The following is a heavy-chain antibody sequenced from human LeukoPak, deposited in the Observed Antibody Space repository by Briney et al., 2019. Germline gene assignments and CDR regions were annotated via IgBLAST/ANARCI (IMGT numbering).Heavy chain of an antibody. CDR3: ARHRSYHLEGVD. D-gene: IGHD3-10*01. V-gene: IGHV4-59*08. CDR1: GGSISSYY. J-gene: IGHJ4*02. Sequence: SETLSLTCTVSGGSISSYYWSWIRQPPGKGLEWIGYIYYSGSTNYNPSLKSRVTISVDTSKNQFSLKLSSVTAADTAVYYCARHRSYHLEGVDWGQGTLVTVSS. CDR2: IYYSGST.